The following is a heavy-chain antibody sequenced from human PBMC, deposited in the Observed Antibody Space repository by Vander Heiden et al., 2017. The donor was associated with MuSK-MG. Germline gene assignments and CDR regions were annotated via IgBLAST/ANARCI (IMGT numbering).Heavy chain of an antibody. Sequence: QLQLQESGPGLVKPSETLSLTCIVSGGPISSSSHYWGWIRQPPGKGLEWIGSIYYSGSTYNNPSLESGVTISVDTSKNQFSLKLTSVTAADTAVYYCARQWELIAFDIWGQGTMVTVSS. CDR3: ARQWELIAFDI. J-gene: IGHJ3*02. CDR2: IYYSGST. D-gene: IGHD1-26*01. V-gene: IGHV4-39*01. CDR1: GGPISSSSHY.